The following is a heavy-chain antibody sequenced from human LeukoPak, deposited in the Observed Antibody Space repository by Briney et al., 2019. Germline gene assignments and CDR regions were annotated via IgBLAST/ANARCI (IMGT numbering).Heavy chain of an antibody. CDR1: GFTFSSYS. CDR2: ISSSSSTI. CDR3: VRDRISISMVRGVGRFDI. V-gene: IGHV3-48*01. Sequence: GGSLRLSCAASGFTFSSYSMNWVRQAPGKGLEWVSYISSSSSTIYYADSVKGRFTISRDNAKNSLYLQMNSLRAEDTAVYYCVRDRISISMVRGVGRFDIWGQGTMVTVSS. D-gene: IGHD3-10*01. J-gene: IGHJ3*02.